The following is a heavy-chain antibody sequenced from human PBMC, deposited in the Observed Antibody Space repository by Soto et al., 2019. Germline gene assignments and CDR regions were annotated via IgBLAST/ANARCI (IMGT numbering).Heavy chain of an antibody. D-gene: IGHD5-12*01. CDR1: GGTFSSYA. CDR3: AREASRGSGYDPDAFDI. V-gene: IGHV1-69*12. J-gene: IGHJ3*02. CDR2: IIPIFGTA. Sequence: QVQLVQSGAEVKKPGSSVKVSCKASGGTFSSYAISWVRQAPGQGLEWMGGIIPIFGTANYAQKFQGRVTITADESTSTADMELSSLRSEDTAVYYCAREASRGSGYDPDAFDIWGQGTMVTVSS.